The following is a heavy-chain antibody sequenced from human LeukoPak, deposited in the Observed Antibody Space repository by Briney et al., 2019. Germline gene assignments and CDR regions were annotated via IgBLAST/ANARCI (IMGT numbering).Heavy chain of an antibody. D-gene: IGHD3-10*01. CDR1: GFTFSSYE. Sequence: PGGSLRLSCAASGFTFSSYEMNWVRQAPGKGLEWVSYISSSGSTIYYADSAKGRFTISRDNAKNSLYLQMNSLRAGDTAVYYCARVQYGSGSYSVDYWGQGTLVTVSS. V-gene: IGHV3-48*03. CDR2: ISSSGSTI. J-gene: IGHJ4*02. CDR3: ARVQYGSGSYSVDY.